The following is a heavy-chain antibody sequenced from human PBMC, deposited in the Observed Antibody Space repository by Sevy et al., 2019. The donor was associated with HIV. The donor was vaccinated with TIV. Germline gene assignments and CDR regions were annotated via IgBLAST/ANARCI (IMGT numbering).Heavy chain of an antibody. D-gene: IGHD2-15*01. CDR3: ARDGGHQDIVVVVAAANYWFDP. CDR1: GFTFSSYA. Sequence: GGSLRLSCAASGFTFSSYAMHWVRQAPGKGLEWVAVISYDGSNKYYADSVKGRFTISRHNSKNTRYLQMNSLRAEDTAVYYCARDGGHQDIVVVVAAANYWFDPWGQGTLVTVSS. J-gene: IGHJ5*02. V-gene: IGHV3-30-3*01. CDR2: ISYDGSNK.